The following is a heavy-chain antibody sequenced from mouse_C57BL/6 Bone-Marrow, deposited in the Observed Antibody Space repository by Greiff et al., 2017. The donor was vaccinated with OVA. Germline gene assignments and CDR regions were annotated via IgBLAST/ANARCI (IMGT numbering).Heavy chain of an antibody. D-gene: IGHD2-3*01. J-gene: IGHJ4*01. Sequence: VKLVESGAELVRPGASVKLSCKASGYTFTDYYINWVKQRPGQGLAWIARIYPGSGNTYYNEKFKGKATLTAEKSSSTAYMQLSSLTSEDSAVYFCARGIYDGYYVGAMDYWGQGTSVTVSS. CDR3: ARGIYDGYYVGAMDY. CDR2: IYPGSGNT. CDR1: GYTFTDYY. V-gene: IGHV1-76*01.